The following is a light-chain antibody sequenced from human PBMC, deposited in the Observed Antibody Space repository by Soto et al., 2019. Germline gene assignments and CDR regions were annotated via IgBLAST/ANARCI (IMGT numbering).Light chain of an antibody. Sequence: EIVLTQSPGTLSLSPGERATLSCRASQSVSSSSYLAWYQQKPGQAPGLLIYGASSRATGIPDRFSGSGSGTDFTLTISRLEPEDFAVYYCQQYGSSPLTFGGGTKVEIK. V-gene: IGKV3-20*01. J-gene: IGKJ4*01. CDR1: QSVSSSSY. CDR2: GAS. CDR3: QQYGSSPLT.